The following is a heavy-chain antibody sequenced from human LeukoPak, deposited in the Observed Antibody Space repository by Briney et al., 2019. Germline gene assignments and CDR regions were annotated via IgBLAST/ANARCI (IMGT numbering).Heavy chain of an antibody. V-gene: IGHV4-30-4*01. J-gene: IGHJ4*02. D-gene: IGHD6-6*01. Sequence: SQTLSLTCTVSGGSISSGDYYWSWIRQPPGKGLEYIGYIYYSGSTYYNPSLKSRITISVDTSKNQFSLKLNSVTAADTAVYYCARGSWSSSIDYWGQGTLVTVSS. CDR1: GGSISSGDYY. CDR3: ARGSWSSSIDY. CDR2: IYYSGST.